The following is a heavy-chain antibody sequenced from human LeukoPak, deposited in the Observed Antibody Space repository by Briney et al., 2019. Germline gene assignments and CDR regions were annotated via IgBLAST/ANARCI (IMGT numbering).Heavy chain of an antibody. J-gene: IGHJ4*02. CDR1: GFTFSSYA. CDR3: AKVTEPYRPPTDFDY. D-gene: IGHD2-21*01. V-gene: IGHV3-23*01. Sequence: GGPLRLSCAASGFTFSSYAMSWVRQAPGKGLEWVSAISGSGGSTYYADSVKGRFTISRDNSKNTLYLQMNSLRAEDTAVYYCAKVTEPYRPPTDFDYWGQGTLVTVSS. CDR2: ISGSGGST.